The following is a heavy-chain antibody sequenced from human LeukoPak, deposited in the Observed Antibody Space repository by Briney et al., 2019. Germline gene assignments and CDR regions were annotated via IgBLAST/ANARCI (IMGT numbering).Heavy chain of an antibody. V-gene: IGHV3-30-3*01. CDR3: ARVTSGYYFDY. D-gene: IGHD3-10*01. J-gene: IGHJ4*02. CDR1: GFTFSSYA. CDR2: ISYDGSNK. Sequence: GGSLRLSCAASGFTFSSYAMHWVRQAPGKGLEWVAVISYDGSNKYYADSVKGRFTIPRDNSKNTLYLQMNSLRAEDTAVYYCARVTSGYYFDYWGQGTLATVSS.